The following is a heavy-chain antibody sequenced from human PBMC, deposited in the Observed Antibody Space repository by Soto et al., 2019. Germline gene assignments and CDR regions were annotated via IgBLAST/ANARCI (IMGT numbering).Heavy chain of an antibody. D-gene: IGHD1-26*01. CDR3: TRDDGATTMDHDAFDI. J-gene: IGHJ3*02. CDR1: GFTFGDYA. V-gene: IGHV3-49*03. Sequence: GGSLRLSCTASGFTFGDYAMSWFRQAPGKGLEWVGFIRSKAYGGTTEYAASVKGRFTISRDDSKSIAYLQMNSLKTEDTAVYYCTRDDGATTMDHDAFDIWGQGTMVTVSS. CDR2: IRSKAYGGTT.